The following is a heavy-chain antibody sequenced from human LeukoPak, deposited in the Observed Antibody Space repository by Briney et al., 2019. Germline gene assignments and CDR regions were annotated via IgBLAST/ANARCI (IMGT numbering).Heavy chain of an antibody. CDR2: IKTGGST. Sequence: SETLSRTGTVSGASISSYYWSWIRQPPGKGLEWIGYIKTGGSTDYNPSLKSRVTISVDTSKNQFSLKLSSVTAADTAVYYCARLPGTSRFDPWGQGTLVTVSS. CDR1: GASISSYY. J-gene: IGHJ5*02. V-gene: IGHV4-4*08. CDR3: ARLPGTSRFDP. D-gene: IGHD2-2*01.